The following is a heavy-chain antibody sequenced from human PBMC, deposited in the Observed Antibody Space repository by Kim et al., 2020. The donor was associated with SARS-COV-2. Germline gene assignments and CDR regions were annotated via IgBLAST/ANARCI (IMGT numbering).Heavy chain of an antibody. J-gene: IGHJ3*02. CDR2: VFRRGGGT. V-gene: IGHV3-74*01. CDR3: AKLAPPPI. D-gene: IGHD5-12*01. CDR1: GFIFNNYR. Sequence: GGSLRRSCTASGFIFNNYRMHWVRQAPGKGPVWVSRVFRRGGGTVYAESLKGRFPLSRDNSKKQLYPPMNNLGVEDTAFYYLAKLAPPPIWCRGTMLP.